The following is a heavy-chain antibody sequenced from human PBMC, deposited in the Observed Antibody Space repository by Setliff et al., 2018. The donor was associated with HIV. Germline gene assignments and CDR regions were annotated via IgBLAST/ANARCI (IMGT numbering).Heavy chain of an antibody. CDR2: ISSSGSYI. CDR3: AAVFTGVPGRSLDY. J-gene: IGHJ4*02. D-gene: IGHD6-19*01. Sequence: PGGSLRLSCAVSGFTYITSTMNWVRQAPGKGLEWVASISSSGSYIHYADSVRGRFTISRDNAQNSLHLLMSGLSTEESAVYYCAAVFTGVPGRSLDYWGQGTLVTVSS. V-gene: IGHV3-21*01. CDR1: GFTYITST.